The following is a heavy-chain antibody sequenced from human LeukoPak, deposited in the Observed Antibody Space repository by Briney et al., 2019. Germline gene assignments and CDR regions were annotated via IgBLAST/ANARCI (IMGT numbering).Heavy chain of an antibody. CDR2: INTNTGNP. Sequence: ASVKVSCKASGYTFTSYAMNWVRQAPGQGLEWMGWINTNTGNPTYAQGFTGRFVFSLDTSVSTAYLQISSLKAEDTAVYYCARDQGPESLPKNDYGDSSFDYRGQGTLVTVSS. V-gene: IGHV7-4-1*02. D-gene: IGHD4-17*01. J-gene: IGHJ4*02. CDR1: GYTFTSYA. CDR3: ARDQGPESLPKNDYGDSSFDY.